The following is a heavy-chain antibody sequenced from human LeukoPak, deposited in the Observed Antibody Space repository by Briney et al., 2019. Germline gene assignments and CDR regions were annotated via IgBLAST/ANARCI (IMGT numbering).Heavy chain of an antibody. J-gene: IGHJ5*02. Sequence: PGGSLRLSCAASGFTFSSYWMSWVRQAPGKGLEWVSSISSSSSYIYYADSLKGRFTISRDNAKNTLYLQMNSLRAEDTAMYFCARDPGYNSWGGLFDPWGQGTLVTVSS. D-gene: IGHD5-18*01. CDR2: ISSSSSYI. V-gene: IGHV3-21*01. CDR1: GFTFSSYW. CDR3: ARDPGYNSWGGLFDP.